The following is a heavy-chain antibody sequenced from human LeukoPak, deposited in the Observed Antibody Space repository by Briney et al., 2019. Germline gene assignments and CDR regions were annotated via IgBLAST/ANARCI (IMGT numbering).Heavy chain of an antibody. CDR1: GFTFNDYY. CDR3: AKGYSSSWYGDYFDY. J-gene: IGHJ4*02. Sequence: GGSLRLSCAASGFTFNDYYMSWIRQAPGEGLEWISYISGSGDRIYYADSVKGRFTISRDNAKNSLYLQMNSLRTEDMALYYCAKGYSSSWYGDYFDYWGQGTLVTVSS. CDR2: ISGSGDRI. D-gene: IGHD6-13*01. V-gene: IGHV3-11*01.